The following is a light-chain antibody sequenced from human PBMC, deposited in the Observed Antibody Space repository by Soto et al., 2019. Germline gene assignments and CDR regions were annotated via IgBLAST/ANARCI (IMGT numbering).Light chain of an antibody. V-gene: IGKV1-5*01. CDR1: QSISNW. CDR2: DAS. CDR3: QQVNAY. Sequence: DIQMTQSPSTLSASVGDRVTITCRARQSISNWLAWYQQKPGKAPKLLIYDASKLESGVPSRFSGSGSGTGFTLTITSLQPDDSATYYCQQVNAYFGQGTKLEIK. J-gene: IGKJ2*01.